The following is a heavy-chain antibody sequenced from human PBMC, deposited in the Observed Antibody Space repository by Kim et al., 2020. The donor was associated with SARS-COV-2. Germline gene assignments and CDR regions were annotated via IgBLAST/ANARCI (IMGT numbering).Heavy chain of an antibody. CDR1: GFTFSSYS. CDR2: ISSSSSYI. V-gene: IGHV3-21*01. J-gene: IGHJ6*02. Sequence: GGSLRLSCAASGFTFSSYSMNWVRQAPGKGLEWVSSISSSSSYIYYADSVKGRFTISRDNAKNSLYLQMNSLRAEDTAVYDCARDLATVTTSYYYYGMDVWGQGTTVTVSS. CDR3: ARDLATVTTSYYYYGMDV. D-gene: IGHD4-17*01.